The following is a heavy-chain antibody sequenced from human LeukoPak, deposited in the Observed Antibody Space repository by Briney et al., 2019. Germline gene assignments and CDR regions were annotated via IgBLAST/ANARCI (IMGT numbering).Heavy chain of an antibody. CDR3: ARDSQRQWLLLPEWFDP. D-gene: IGHD3-22*01. V-gene: IGHV4-34*01. Sequence: SETLSLTCAVYGGSFSGYYWSWIRQPPGKGLEWIGSIYYSGSTYYNPSLKSRVTISVDTSKNQFSLKLSSVTAADTAVYYCARDSQRQWLLLPEWFDPWGQGTLVTVSS. CDR2: IYYSGST. CDR1: GGSFSGYY. J-gene: IGHJ5*02.